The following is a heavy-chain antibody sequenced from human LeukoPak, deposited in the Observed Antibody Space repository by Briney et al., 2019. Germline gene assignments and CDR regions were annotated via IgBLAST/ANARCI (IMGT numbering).Heavy chain of an antibody. CDR2: INPNSGGT. J-gene: IGHJ4*02. Sequence: ASVKVSCKASGYTFTGYYMHWVRQAPGQGLEWMGWINPNSGGTNYAQKFQGRVTMTRDTSISTAYMELSRLRSDDTAVYYCARAYGGKGGYFDYWGQGTLVTVSS. CDR1: GYTFTGYY. V-gene: IGHV1-2*02. CDR3: ARAYGGKGGYFDY. D-gene: IGHD4-23*01.